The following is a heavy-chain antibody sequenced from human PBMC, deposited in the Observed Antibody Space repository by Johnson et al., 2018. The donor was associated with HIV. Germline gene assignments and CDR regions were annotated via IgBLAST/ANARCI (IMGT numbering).Heavy chain of an antibody. CDR1: GFTFDDYG. CDR3: ARESTPWGSDYVGYGLDI. Sequence: VQLVESGGGVVRPGGSLRLSCAASGFTFDDYGMSWVRQAPGKGLEWVSGINWNGGSTGYADSVKGRFTISRDNSKRSVFLQMNSLRAEDTAVYYCARESTPWGSDYVGYGLDIWGQGTVVTVSS. V-gene: IGHV3-20*04. CDR2: INWNGGST. J-gene: IGHJ3*02. D-gene: IGHD4/OR15-4a*01.